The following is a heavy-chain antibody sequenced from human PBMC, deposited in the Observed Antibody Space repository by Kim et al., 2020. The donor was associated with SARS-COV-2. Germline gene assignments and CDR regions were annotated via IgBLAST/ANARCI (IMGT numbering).Heavy chain of an antibody. CDR3: ARRGGSGWGAFDL. CDR2: ISGSGANF. V-gene: IGHV3-23*01. D-gene: IGHD6-19*01. J-gene: IGHJ3*01. Sequence: GGSLRLSCAASGFTFTTYAMNWVRQAPGKGLEWVSTISGSGANFFYADSVSGRFTITRNISKNTLYLQLNSLRADATAIYYCARRGGSGWGAFDLWGQGKMVIVSS. CDR1: GFTFTTYA.